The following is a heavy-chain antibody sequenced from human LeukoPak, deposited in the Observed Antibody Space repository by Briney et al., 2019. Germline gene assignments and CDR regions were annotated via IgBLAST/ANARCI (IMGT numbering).Heavy chain of an antibody. D-gene: IGHD3-3*01. CDR3: AKDRKESLFWDY. Sequence: GGSLRLSCAASGFTFSTYSMNWVRQAPGKGLEWVSYISGTSSLIYYADSVKGRFTISRDNAKNSLYLQMNSLRAEDTAVYYCAKDRKESLFWDYWGQGTLVTVSS. J-gene: IGHJ4*02. V-gene: IGHV3-48*01. CDR2: ISGTSSLI. CDR1: GFTFSTYS.